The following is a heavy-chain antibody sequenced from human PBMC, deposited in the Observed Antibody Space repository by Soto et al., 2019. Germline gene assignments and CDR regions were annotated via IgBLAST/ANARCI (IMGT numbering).Heavy chain of an antibody. CDR3: ARSGYSSGWYHWYFDF. J-gene: IGHJ2*01. CDR2: INAGNGNT. Sequence: QVHLVQSGAEVKKPGASVKVSCKASGYTFSNYGIHWVRQAPGQRLEWMGWINAGNGNTKYSEKFQGRVTITRDTSASTAYMELSSLRSEDTAVYYCARSGYSSGWYHWYFDFWGRGTLVTVSS. CDR1: GYTFSNYG. D-gene: IGHD6-19*01. V-gene: IGHV1-3*01.